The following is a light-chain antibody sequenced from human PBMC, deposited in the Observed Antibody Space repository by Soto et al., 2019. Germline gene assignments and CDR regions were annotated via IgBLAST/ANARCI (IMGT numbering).Light chain of an antibody. Sequence: EIVLTQSPVTLSLSPGEIATLSFRASQSVRTYLAWYQVKPGQAPRLLIYDASSRASGVPARFSGSGSGTEFTLTINSLQAEDCAVYYCQQYYNWPRTFGQGTRLEIK. V-gene: IGKV3D-15*01. CDR2: DAS. CDR3: QQYYNWPRT. CDR1: QSVRTY. J-gene: IGKJ5*01.